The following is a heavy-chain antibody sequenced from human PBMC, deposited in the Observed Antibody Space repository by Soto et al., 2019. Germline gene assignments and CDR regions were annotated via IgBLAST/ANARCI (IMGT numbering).Heavy chain of an antibody. CDR1: GYTFTSYY. V-gene: IGHV1-46*01. CDR2: INPSGGST. D-gene: IGHD3-22*01. Sequence: ASVKVSCKASGYTFTSYYMHWVRQAPGQGLEWMGIINPSGGSTSYAQKFQGRVTMTRDTSTSTVYLELSSLRSEDTAVYYCAGDSFTYYYDSSGSRGLFDYWGQGTLVTVSS. CDR3: AGDSFTYYYDSSGSRGLFDY. J-gene: IGHJ4*02.